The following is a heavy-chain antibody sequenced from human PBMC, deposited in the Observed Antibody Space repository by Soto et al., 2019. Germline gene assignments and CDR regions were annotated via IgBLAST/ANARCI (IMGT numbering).Heavy chain of an antibody. CDR1: EFTFNNSG. J-gene: IGHJ6*02. V-gene: IGHV3-30*18. CDR3: VKDRVPGAYGNYYGMDV. CDR2: ISYDGSDK. D-gene: IGHD5-12*01. Sequence: GGSLRLSCRVSEFTFNNSGMHWVRQAPGKGLEWMAVISYDGSDKYYADSVKGRVIISRDNSKNTLNLEMNSLRAEDTAIYYCVKDRVPGAYGNYYGMDVWGQGTTVTVSS.